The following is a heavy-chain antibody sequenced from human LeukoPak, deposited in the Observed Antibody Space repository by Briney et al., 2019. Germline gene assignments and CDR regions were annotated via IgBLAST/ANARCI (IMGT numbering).Heavy chain of an antibody. CDR2: INPNSGGT. Sequence: GASVKVSCKASGYTFTGYYMHWVRQAPGQGLEWMGWINPNSGGTNYAQKFQGRVTMTRDTSISTAYMELSRLRSDDTAVYYCARVPLRISKLVQGANWFDPWGQGTLVTVSS. D-gene: IGHD6-13*01. CDR3: ARVPLRISKLVQGANWFDP. CDR1: GYTFTGYY. V-gene: IGHV1-2*02. J-gene: IGHJ5*02.